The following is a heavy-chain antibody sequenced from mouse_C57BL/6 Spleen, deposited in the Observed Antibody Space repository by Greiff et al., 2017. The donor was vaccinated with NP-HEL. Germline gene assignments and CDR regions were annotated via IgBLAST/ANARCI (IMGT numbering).Heavy chain of an antibody. CDR1: GFTFSDFY. CDR3: ARDSPGTGMDY. D-gene: IGHD3-3*01. V-gene: IGHV7-1*01. CDR2: SRNKANDYTT. J-gene: IGHJ4*01. Sequence: DVMLVESGGGLVQSGRSLRLSCATSGFTFSDFYMEWVRQAPGKGLEWIAASRNKANDYTTEYSASVKGRFIVSRDTSQSILYLQMNALRAEDTAIYYCARDSPGTGMDYWGQGTSVTVSS.